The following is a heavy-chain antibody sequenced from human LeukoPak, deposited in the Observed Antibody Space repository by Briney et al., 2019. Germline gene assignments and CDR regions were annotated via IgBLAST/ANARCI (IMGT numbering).Heavy chain of an antibody. Sequence: SETLSLTCTVSGGSISSYYWSWIRQPPGKGLEWIGYIYYSGSTNYNPSLKSRVTISVDTSKNQFSLKLSSVTAADTAVYYCARDGDSSGYPWAFDYWGQGTLVTVSS. J-gene: IGHJ4*02. CDR2: IYYSGST. D-gene: IGHD3-22*01. CDR3: ARDGDSSGYPWAFDY. V-gene: IGHV4-59*01. CDR1: GGSISSYY.